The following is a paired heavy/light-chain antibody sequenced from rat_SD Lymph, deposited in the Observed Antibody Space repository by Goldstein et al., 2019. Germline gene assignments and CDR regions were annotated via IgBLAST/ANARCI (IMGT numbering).Heavy chain of an antibody. D-gene: IGHD1-2*01. V-gene: IGHV5-31*01. J-gene: IGHJ3*01. CDR3: TREGYYSSYWFAY. CDR1: GFTFNNYW. CDR2: ITNTGGST. Sequence: EVQLVESGGGLVQPGRSLKLSCVASGFTFNNYWMTWIRQAPGKGLEWVASITNTGGSTYYPDSVKGRFTISRDNAKSTLYLQMNSLRSEDTATYYCTREGYYSSYWFAYWGQGTLVTVSS.
Light chain of an antibody. V-gene: IGKV4S7*01. CDR2: DTS. Sequence: EIVLTQSPTTIAASPGEKVTITCRASSSVSYMYWYQQKPGASPKPWIYDTSKLASGVPNRFSGSGSGTSYSLTINTMETEDAATYYCQQWSSTPPTFGAGTKLELK. CDR1: SSVSY. CDR3: QQWSSTPPT. J-gene: IGKJ2-1*01.